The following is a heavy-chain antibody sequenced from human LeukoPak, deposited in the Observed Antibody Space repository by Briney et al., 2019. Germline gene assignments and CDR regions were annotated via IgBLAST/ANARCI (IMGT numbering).Heavy chain of an antibody. D-gene: IGHD2-21*01. V-gene: IGHV3-30*03. CDR3: ARVPKVGVNY. CDR2: ISYDGSNK. CDR1: GFTFSTYG. Sequence: GGSLRLSCSASGFTFSTYGMNWVRQAPGKGLEWVALISYDGSNKYYADSVKGRFTISRDSSKNTLYLQMNSLRAEDTAVYYCARVPKVGVNYWGQGTLVTVSS. J-gene: IGHJ4*02.